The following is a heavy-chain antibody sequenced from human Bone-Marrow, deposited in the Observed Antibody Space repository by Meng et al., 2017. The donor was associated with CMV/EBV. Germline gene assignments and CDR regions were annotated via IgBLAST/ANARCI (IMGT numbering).Heavy chain of an antibody. CDR1: GFTFSSYA. CDR3: AGGTSSGDYFDY. J-gene: IGHJ4*02. CDR2: ISGSGGST. Sequence: GESLKISCAASGFTFSSYAMSWVRQAPGKGLEWVSAISGSGGSTYYADSVKGRFTVSRDNARNSLYLQMNSLRVEDTAVYYCAGGTSSGDYFDYWGQGTLVTVSS. V-gene: IGHV3-23*01. D-gene: IGHD6-6*01.